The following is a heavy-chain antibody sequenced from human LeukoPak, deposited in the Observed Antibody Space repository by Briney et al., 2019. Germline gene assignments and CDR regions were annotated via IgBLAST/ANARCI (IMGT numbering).Heavy chain of an antibody. V-gene: IGHV4-59*01. CDR2: IYDNGNT. D-gene: IGHD1-1*01. J-gene: IGHJ4*02. CDR3: ATGETGSTLGGY. CDR1: GGPLSAYY. Sequence: PSETLSLTCTVSGGPLSAYYWTWIRQPPGKGLEWIGYIYDNGNTNYNPSLKSRVTISVDTSKNQISLKLTSVTAADTDVYYCATGETGSTLGGYWGQGTLVTVSS.